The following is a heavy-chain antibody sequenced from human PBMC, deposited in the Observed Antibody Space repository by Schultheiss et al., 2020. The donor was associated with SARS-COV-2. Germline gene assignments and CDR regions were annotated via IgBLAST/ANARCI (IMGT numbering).Heavy chain of an antibody. CDR3: ARGSSYSGYGN. D-gene: IGHD5-12*01. CDR1: GGSFSGYY. V-gene: IGHV4-34*01. CDR2: INHSGST. J-gene: IGHJ4*02. Sequence: GSLRLSCAVYGGSFSGYYWSWIRQPPGKGLEWIGEINHSGSTKYNPSLKSRVTISVDTSKNQFSLKLSSVTAADTAVYYCARGSSYSGYGNWGQGTLVTVSS.